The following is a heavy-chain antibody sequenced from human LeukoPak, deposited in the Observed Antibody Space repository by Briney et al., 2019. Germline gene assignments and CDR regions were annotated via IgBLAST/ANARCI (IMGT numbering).Heavy chain of an antibody. CDR3: ARGMVRGVIVDY. J-gene: IGHJ4*02. Sequence: SVTLSLTCTVSGNSISSGYYWGWIRQPPGKGLEWIGSIYHSGGTYYNLSLKSRVTISVDTSKNQFSLKLSSVTAADTAVYYCARGMVRGVIVDYWGQGTLVTVSS. CDR2: IYHSGGT. D-gene: IGHD3-10*01. CDR1: GNSISSGYY. V-gene: IGHV4-38-2*02.